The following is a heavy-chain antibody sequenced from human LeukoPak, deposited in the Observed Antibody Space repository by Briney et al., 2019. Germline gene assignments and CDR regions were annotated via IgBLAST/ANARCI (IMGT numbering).Heavy chain of an antibody. D-gene: IGHD2-2*01. CDR2: MNPNSGNT. Sequence: ASVKVSYKASGYIFSNYDISWVRQATGQGLEWMGWMNPNSGNTGYALEFQGRVTFTTDTSITTAYMEMSRVRSDDTAVYYCARAVRHQLLPDYWGQGTLVTVSS. CDR1: GYIFSNYD. V-gene: IGHV1-8*01. CDR3: ARAVRHQLLPDY. J-gene: IGHJ4*02.